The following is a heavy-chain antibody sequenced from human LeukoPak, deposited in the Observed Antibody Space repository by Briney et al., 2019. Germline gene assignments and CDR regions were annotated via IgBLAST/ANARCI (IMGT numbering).Heavy chain of an antibody. V-gene: IGHV4-4*07. CDR3: ARVYSGYDLPGSLANYYFDY. CDR2: FYSGVST. CDR1: GGSISSYY. D-gene: IGHD5-12*01. Sequence: PSETLSLTCTVSGGSISSYYWSWIRQPAGKGLERIGRFYSGVSTDYNPSLRSRVTMSVDTSKNQFSLKLSSVTAADTAVYYCARVYSGYDLPGSLANYYFDYWGQGTLVTVSS. J-gene: IGHJ4*02.